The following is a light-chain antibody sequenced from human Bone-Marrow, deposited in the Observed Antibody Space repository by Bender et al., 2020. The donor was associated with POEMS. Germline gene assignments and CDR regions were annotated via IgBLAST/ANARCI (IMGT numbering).Light chain of an antibody. V-gene: IGLV4-69*02. J-gene: IGLJ3*02. Sequence: QSVLTQSPSASASLGASVKLTCTLSSGHSSYVIAWHQHQPEKGPRYLMKVNSDGSHSKGDGIPVRFSGSSSGAERYLTISSLQSEDEADYYCQDWVTGVWVFGGGTKLTVL. CDR1: SGHSSYV. CDR2: VNSDGSH. CDR3: QDWVTGVWV.